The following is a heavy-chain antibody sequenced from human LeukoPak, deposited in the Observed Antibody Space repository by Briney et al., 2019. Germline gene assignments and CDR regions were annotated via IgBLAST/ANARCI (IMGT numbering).Heavy chain of an antibody. Sequence: GGSLRLSCAASGFTFSNYWMSWVRQAPGKGLEWVANIKQDGSEKYYVDSVKGRFTISRDNAKNSLYLQMNSLRAEDTAVYYCARLAAADQFDPWGQGTLVTVSS. D-gene: IGHD6-13*01. CDR3: ARLAAADQFDP. CDR1: GFTFSNYW. CDR2: IKQDGSEK. V-gene: IGHV3-7*01. J-gene: IGHJ5*02.